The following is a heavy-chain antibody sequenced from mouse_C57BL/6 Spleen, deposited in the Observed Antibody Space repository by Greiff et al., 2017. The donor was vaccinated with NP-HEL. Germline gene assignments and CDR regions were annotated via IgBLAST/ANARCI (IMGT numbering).Heavy chain of an antibody. CDR3: AKLYGTTSYWYFDV. Sequence: QVQLQQSGPGLVQPSQSLSITCTVSGFSLTSYGVHWVRQSPGKGLEWLGVIWRGGSTDYNAAFMSRLSITKDNSKSQVFFKMNSLQADDTAIYYCAKLYGTTSYWYFDVWGTGTTVTVSS. D-gene: IGHD2-1*01. V-gene: IGHV2-5*01. CDR2: IWRGGST. CDR1: GFSLTSYG. J-gene: IGHJ1*03.